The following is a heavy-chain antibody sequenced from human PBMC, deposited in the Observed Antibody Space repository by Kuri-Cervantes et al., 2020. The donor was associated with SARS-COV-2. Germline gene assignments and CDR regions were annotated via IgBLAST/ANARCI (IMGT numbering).Heavy chain of an antibody. J-gene: IGHJ4*02. CDR1: GYTFTGYY. Sequence: ASMRGSWNASGYTFTGYYMHWVRQAPGQGLEWMGWINPNSGGTNYAQKFQGKVTMTRDTSKNHFSLKLSSVTAADTAVYYCASQGVGAHRGQDYWCQGTLVTVSS. CDR3: ASQGVGAHRGQDY. V-gene: IGHV1-2*02. D-gene: IGHD1-26*01. CDR2: INPNSGGT.